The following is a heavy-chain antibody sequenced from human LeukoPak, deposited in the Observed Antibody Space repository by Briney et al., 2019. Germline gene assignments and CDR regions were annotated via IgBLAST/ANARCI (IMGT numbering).Heavy chain of an antibody. CDR2: ISSSSSYI. J-gene: IGHJ4*02. CDR3: ARHSIPSHYDILTGHDFDY. V-gene: IGHV3-21*01. Sequence: PGGSLRLSCAASGFTFSSYSMNWVRQAPGKGLEWVSSISSSSSYIYYADSVKGRFTISRDNAKNSLYLQMNSLRAEDTAVYYCARHSIPSHYDILTGHDFDYWGQGTLGTVSS. CDR1: GFTFSSYS. D-gene: IGHD3-9*01.